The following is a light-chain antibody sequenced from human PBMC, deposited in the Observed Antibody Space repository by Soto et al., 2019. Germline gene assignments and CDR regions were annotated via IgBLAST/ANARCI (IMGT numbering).Light chain of an antibody. CDR2: DAS. CDR1: QSVSSY. J-gene: IGKJ4*01. V-gene: IGKV3-11*01. CDR3: QQRSNWRLT. Sequence: EIVLTQSPATLSLSPGERATLSCRASQSVSSYLAWYRQKPGRAPRLLIYDASNRATGIPARFSGSGSGTDFTLTISSLEPEDFAVYYCQQRSNWRLTFGGGTKVEIK.